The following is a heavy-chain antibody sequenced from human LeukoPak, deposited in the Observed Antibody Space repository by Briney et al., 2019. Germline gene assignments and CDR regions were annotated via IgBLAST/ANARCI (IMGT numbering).Heavy chain of an antibody. J-gene: IGHJ4*02. CDR2: ISSSSSYI. CDR1: GFTFSSYS. CDR3: AKARRGHLIYDSSGYPDY. Sequence: GGSLRLSCAASGFTFSSYSMNWVRQAPGKGLEWVSSISSSSSYIYYADSVKGRFTISRDNAKNSLYLQMNSLRAEDTAVYYCAKARRGHLIYDSSGYPDYWGQGTLVTVSS. D-gene: IGHD3-22*01. V-gene: IGHV3-21*01.